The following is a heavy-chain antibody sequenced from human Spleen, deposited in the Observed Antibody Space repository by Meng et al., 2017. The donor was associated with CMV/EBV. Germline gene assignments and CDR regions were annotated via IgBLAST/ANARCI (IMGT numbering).Heavy chain of an antibody. CDR1: GFTFSSYA. V-gene: IGHV3-48*03. CDR2: ISSSGSTI. CDR3: ARDLVVPAAAHFDY. Sequence: GESLKISCAASGFTFSSYAMHWVRQAPGKGLEWVSYISSSGSTIYYADSVKGRFTISRDNAKNSLCLQMDSLRVEDTAVYYCARDLVVPAAAHFDYWGQGVLVTVSS. D-gene: IGHD2-2*01. J-gene: IGHJ4*02.